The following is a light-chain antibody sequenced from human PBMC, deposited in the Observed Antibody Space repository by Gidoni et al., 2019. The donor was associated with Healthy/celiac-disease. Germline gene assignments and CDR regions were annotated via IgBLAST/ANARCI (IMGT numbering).Light chain of an antibody. CDR1: SGSIASNY. CDR3: QSYDSSNHVV. Sequence: NFMLTQPHSVSESPGKTVTITCTRSSGSIASNYVQWYQQRPGSSPTTVIYEDNQSPSVVPDRFSGSIDRSSTSASLTISGLKTEDAADYYCQSYDSSNHVVFGGGTKLTVL. CDR2: EDN. J-gene: IGLJ2*01. V-gene: IGLV6-57*01.